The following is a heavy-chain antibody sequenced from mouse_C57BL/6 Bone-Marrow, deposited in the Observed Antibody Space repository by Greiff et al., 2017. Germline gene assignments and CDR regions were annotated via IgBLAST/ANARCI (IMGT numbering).Heavy chain of an antibody. Sequence: VQLQQSGPELVKPGASVKISCKASGYAFSSSWMNWVKQRPGKGLEWIGRIYPGDGDTNYNGKFKGKATLTADKSSSTAYMQLSNLTSEDSAVYFCARPHDYGSSWYFDVWGTGTTVTVS. J-gene: IGHJ1*03. D-gene: IGHD1-1*01. CDR1: GYAFSSSW. CDR2: IYPGDGDT. CDR3: ARPHDYGSSWYFDV. V-gene: IGHV1-82*01.